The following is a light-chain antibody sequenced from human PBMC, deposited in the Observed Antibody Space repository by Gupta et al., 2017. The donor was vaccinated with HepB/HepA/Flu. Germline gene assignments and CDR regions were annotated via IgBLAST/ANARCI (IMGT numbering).Light chain of an antibody. J-gene: IGLJ2*01. CDR3: QAWDSSTAV. V-gene: IGLV3-1*01. CDR1: KLGDKY. CDR2: QDS. Sequence: SYEQTQPPSESVSPGQTASITCSGDKLGDKYACWYQQKPGQSPVLVIYQDSKRPSGIPERFSGSNSGNTATLTISGTQAMDEADYYCQAWDSSTAVFGGGTKLTVL.